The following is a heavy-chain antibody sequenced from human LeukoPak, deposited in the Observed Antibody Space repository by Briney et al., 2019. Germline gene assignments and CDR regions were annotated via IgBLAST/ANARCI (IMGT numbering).Heavy chain of an antibody. CDR3: AREPVVQLERQVHYYYGMDV. D-gene: IGHD1-1*01. Sequence: ASVKVSCKASGYTFTGYYMHWVRQAPGQGLEWMGWINPNSGGTNYAQKFQGRVTMTRDTSISTAYTELSRLRSDDTAVYYCAREPVVQLERQVHYYYGMDVWGQGTTVTVSS. V-gene: IGHV1-2*02. CDR2: INPNSGGT. J-gene: IGHJ6*02. CDR1: GYTFTGYY.